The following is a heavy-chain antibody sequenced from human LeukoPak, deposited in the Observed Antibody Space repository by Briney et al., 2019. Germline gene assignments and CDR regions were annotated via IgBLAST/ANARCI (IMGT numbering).Heavy chain of an antibody. CDR3: AKGWSKNYFDY. V-gene: IGHV3-23*01. CDR1: GFTFSSYA. Sequence: GGSLRLSCAASGFTFSSYAMSWVSQAPGKGLEWVSGISGSGGSIYYADSVKGRFTISRDNSKNTLYLQMNSLRAEDTAVYYCAKGWSKNYFDYWGQGTLVTVSS. J-gene: IGHJ4*02. CDR2: ISGSGGSI.